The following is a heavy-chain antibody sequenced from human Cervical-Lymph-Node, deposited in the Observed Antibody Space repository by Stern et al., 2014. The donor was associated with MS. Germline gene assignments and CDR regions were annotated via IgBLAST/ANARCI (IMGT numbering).Heavy chain of an antibody. CDR1: GRTFSSYA. J-gene: IGHJ5*02. Sequence: QVQLVQSGAEVKKPGSSGKVSCKASGRTFSSYAISRVRQAPGQGLEWMGGIIPIFGTANYAQKFQGRVTITADESTSTAYMELSSLRSEDTAVYYCAGVSRLAVAGTFFDPWGQGTLVTVSS. CDR2: IIPIFGTA. D-gene: IGHD6-19*01. CDR3: AGVSRLAVAGTFFDP. V-gene: IGHV1-69*01.